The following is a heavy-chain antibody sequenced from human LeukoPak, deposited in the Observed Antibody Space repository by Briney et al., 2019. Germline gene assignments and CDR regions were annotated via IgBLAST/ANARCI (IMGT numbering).Heavy chain of an antibody. CDR2: IRYDGSNK. J-gene: IGHJ4*02. D-gene: IGHD3-16*02. Sequence: GGSLRLSCAASGFTFSSYAMSWVRQAPGKGLEWVAFIRYDGSNKYYADSVKGRFTISRDNSKNTLYLQMNSLRAEDTAVYYCAKDRGRHYDYVWGSYRYPQYLDYWGQGTLVTVSS. V-gene: IGHV3-30*02. CDR3: AKDRGRHYDYVWGSYRYPQYLDY. CDR1: GFTFSSYA.